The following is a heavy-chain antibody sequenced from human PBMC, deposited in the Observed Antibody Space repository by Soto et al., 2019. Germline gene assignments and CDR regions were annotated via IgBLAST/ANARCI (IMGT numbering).Heavy chain of an antibody. J-gene: IGHJ4*02. V-gene: IGHV3-30*04. Sequence: GGSLRLSCSVSGFIFNNYALNWVRQAPGKGLEWVASITRDGYNKYYADSVKGRFTISRDNSKNTLSLQMTALRVEDSSVYYCTKSSGGSSSVGMDYWGPGTLVTVSS. D-gene: IGHD6-6*01. CDR2: ITRDGYNK. CDR1: GFIFNNYA. CDR3: TKSSGGSSSVGMDY.